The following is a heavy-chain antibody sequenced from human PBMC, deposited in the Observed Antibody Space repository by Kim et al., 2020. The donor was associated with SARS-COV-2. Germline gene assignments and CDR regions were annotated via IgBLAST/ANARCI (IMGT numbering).Heavy chain of an antibody. CDR2: IWYDGSNK. CDR1: GFTFSSYG. J-gene: IGHJ4*02. CDR3: AKDSIRGGLIVPAATYFDY. D-gene: IGHD2-2*01. Sequence: GGSLRLSCAASGFTFSSYGMHWVRQAPGKGLEWVAVIWYDGSNKYYADSVKGRFTISRDNSKNTLYLQMNSLRAEDTAVYYCAKDSIRGGLIVPAATYFDYWGQRTLVTVSS. V-gene: IGHV3-33*06.